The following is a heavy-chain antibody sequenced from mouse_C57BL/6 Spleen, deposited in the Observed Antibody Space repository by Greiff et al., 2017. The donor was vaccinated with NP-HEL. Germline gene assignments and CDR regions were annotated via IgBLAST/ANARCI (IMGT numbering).Heavy chain of an antibody. V-gene: IGHV1-53*01. D-gene: IGHD2-5*01. Sequence: QVQLKQPGTELVKPGASVKLSCKASGYTFTSYWMHWVKQRPGQGLEWIGNINPSNGGTNYNEKFKSKATLTVDKSSSTAYMQLSSLTSEDSAVYYCARNSNFRYWYFDVWGTGTTVTVSS. CDR1: GYTFTSYW. J-gene: IGHJ1*03. CDR3: ARNSNFRYWYFDV. CDR2: INPSNGGT.